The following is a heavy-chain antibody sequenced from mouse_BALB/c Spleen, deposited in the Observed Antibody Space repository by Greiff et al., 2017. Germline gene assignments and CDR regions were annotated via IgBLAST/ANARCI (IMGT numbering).Heavy chain of an antibody. CDR2: IRNKANGYTT. CDR3: ARDIGVMEDGYPAWFAY. V-gene: IGHV7-3*02. CDR1: GFTFTDYY. J-gene: IGHJ3*01. Sequence: DVMLVESGGGLVQPGGSLRLSCATSGFTFTDYYMSWVRQPPGKALEWLGFIRNKANGYTTEYSASVKGRFTISRDNSQSILYLQMNTLRAEDSATYYCARDIGVMEDGYPAWFAYWGQGTLVTVSA. D-gene: IGHD2-3*01.